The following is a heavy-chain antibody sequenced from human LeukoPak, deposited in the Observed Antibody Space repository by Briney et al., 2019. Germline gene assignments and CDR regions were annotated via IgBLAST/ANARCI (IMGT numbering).Heavy chain of an antibody. J-gene: IGHJ3*02. V-gene: IGHV1-69*05. CDR2: IIPIFGTA. CDR1: GGTFSSYA. CDR3: ARGHLEWELRGFDAFDI. Sequence: ASVKVSCKASGGTFSSYAIIWVRQAPGQGLEWMGGIIPIFGTANYAQKFQGRVTITTDESTSTAYMELSSLRSEDTAVYYCARGHLEWELRGFDAFDIWGQGTMVTVSS. D-gene: IGHD1-26*01.